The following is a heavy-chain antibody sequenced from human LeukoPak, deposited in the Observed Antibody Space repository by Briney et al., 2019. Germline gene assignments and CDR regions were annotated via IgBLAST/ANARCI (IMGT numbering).Heavy chain of an antibody. CDR3: ARALVVVRTDAFDI. J-gene: IGHJ3*02. CDR1: GGSISSYY. CDR2: IYYSGST. D-gene: IGHD3-22*01. V-gene: IGHV4-59*01. Sequence: SETLSLTCTVSGGSISSYYWSWIRQPPGKGLEWIGYIYYSGSTNYNPSLKSRVTISVDTSKNQFSLELSSVTAADTAVYYCARALVVVRTDAFDIWGQGTMVTVSS.